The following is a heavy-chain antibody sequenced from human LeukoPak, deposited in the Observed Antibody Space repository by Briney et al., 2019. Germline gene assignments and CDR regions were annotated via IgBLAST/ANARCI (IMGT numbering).Heavy chain of an antibody. D-gene: IGHD3-10*01. J-gene: IGHJ5*02. CDR2: IKYDGSEM. CDR1: GFTFSFHL. Sequence: PGGSLRPSCAASGFTFSFHLMTWVRQAPGKGLEWVANIKYDGSEMYYVDSVKGRFTISRDNAKSSLFLQMNSLRAEDTAVYYCARGSYDLWGQGTLVTVSS. CDR3: ARGSYDL. V-gene: IGHV3-7*01.